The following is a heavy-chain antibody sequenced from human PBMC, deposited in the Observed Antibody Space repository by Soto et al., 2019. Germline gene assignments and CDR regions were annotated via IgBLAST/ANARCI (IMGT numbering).Heavy chain of an antibody. CDR2: ISWNSGSI. V-gene: IGHV3-9*01. Sequence: PGGSLRLSCAASGFTFDDYAMHWVRQAPGKGLEWVSGISWNSGSIGYADSVKGRFTISRDNAKNSLYLQMNSLRAEDTALYYCAKDTRPDIVVVPAAPPGPFDPWGQGTLVTVSS. D-gene: IGHD2-2*01. CDR1: GFTFDDYA. J-gene: IGHJ5*02. CDR3: AKDTRPDIVVVPAAPPGPFDP.